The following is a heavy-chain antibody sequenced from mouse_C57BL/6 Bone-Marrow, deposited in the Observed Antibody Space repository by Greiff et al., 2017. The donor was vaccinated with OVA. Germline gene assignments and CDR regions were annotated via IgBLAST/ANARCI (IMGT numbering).Heavy chain of an antibody. D-gene: IGHD2-3*01. CDR3: ARGGIYDPLFDY. V-gene: IGHV1-55*01. J-gene: IGHJ2*01. CDR1: GYTFTSYW. Sequence: VQLQQSGAELVKPGASVKMSCKASGYTFTSYWITWVKQRPGQGLEWIGDIYPGSGSTNYNEKFKSKATLTVDTSSSTAYMQLSSLTSEDSAVYYCARGGIYDPLFDYWGQGTTLTVSS. CDR2: IYPGSGST.